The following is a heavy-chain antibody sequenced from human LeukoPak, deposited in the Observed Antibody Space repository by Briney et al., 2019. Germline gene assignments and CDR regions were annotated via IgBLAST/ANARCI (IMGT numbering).Heavy chain of an antibody. CDR1: GFTFSSYA. V-gene: IGHV3-23*01. D-gene: IGHD3-3*01. Sequence: GSLRLSCAASGFTFSSYAMSWVRQAPGKGLEWVSAISSSGSSTYYANSVKGRFIISRDNSKNTVYLQMNSLRAEGTAIYYCAKALTDELMSRSHYDFWSGYHPSGTVYYYMDVWGKGTTVTVSS. CDR2: ISSSGSST. CDR3: AKALTDELMSRSHYDFWSGYHPSGTVYYYMDV. J-gene: IGHJ6*03.